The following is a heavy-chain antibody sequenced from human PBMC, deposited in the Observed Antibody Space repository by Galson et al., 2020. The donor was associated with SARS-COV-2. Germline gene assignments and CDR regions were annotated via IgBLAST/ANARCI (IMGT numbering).Heavy chain of an antibody. CDR2: IYFSGSA. V-gene: IGHV4-39*07. CDR1: GGFISSTSSW. Sequence: ASETLSLTCTVSGGFISSTSSWWGWIRQPPGKGLEWVGRIYFSGSAVYNPSLKSRVTMSVDTSRNQFSLKLTSLTAADTAVYYCARKEATYDYWGQGALVTVSS. CDR3: ARKEATYDY. J-gene: IGHJ4*02.